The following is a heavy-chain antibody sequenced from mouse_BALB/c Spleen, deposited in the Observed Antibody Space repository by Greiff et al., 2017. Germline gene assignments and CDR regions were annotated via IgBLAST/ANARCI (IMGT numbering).Heavy chain of an antibody. J-gene: IGHJ1*01. Sequence: QVQLQQSGPGLVQPSQSLSITCTVSGFSLTSYGVHWVRQSPGKGLEWLGVIWSGGSTDYNAAFISRLSISKDNSKSQVFFKMNSLQANDTAIYYCARNPLVYGSSYYWYFDVWGAGTTVTGSS. CDR2: IWSGGST. CDR3: ARNPLVYGSSYYWYFDV. V-gene: IGHV2-2*02. D-gene: IGHD1-1*01. CDR1: GFSLTSYG.